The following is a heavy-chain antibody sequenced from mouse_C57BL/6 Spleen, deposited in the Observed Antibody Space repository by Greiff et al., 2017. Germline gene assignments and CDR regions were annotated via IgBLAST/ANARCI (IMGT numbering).Heavy chain of an antibody. Sequence: EVQLVESGPELVKPGASVKISCKASGYSFTDYNMNWVKQSTGKSLEWIGVINPNYGTTNYNQKFKGKATLTVDQSSSTAYMQLNSLTSEDSAVDYGARNQEDYGSSYDFDVWGTGTTVTVSS. CDR1: GYSFTDYN. CDR3: ARNQEDYGSSYDFDV. D-gene: IGHD1-1*01. J-gene: IGHJ1*03. CDR2: INPNYGTT. V-gene: IGHV1-39*01.